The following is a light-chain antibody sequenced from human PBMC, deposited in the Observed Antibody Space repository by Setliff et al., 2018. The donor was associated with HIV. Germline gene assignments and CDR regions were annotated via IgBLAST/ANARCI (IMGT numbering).Light chain of an antibody. CDR1: SSDIGSYNL. J-gene: IGLJ1*01. V-gene: IGLV2-23*02. CDR2: EVN. Sequence: QSALTQPASVSGSPGQSITISCTGTSSDIGSYNLVSWYQQHPGRAPKLIIYEVNKRPSEVSARFSASKSGNTASLTISELQADDEADYYCCSYTGDNVLYVFGTGTKVTV. CDR3: CSYTGDNVLYV.